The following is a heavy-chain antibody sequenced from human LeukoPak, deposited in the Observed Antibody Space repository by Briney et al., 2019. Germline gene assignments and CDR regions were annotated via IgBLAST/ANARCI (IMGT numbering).Heavy chain of an antibody. J-gene: IGHJ4*02. Sequence: PGGSLRLSCAASGFTFSSYAMHWVRQAPGKGLEWVAVISYDGSNKYYADSVKGRFTISRDNAKNSLYLQMNSLRAENTAVYYCARHYYDSSGLFDYWGREPWSPSPQ. CDR1: GFTFSSYA. CDR3: ARHYYDSSGLFDY. V-gene: IGHV3-30*04. D-gene: IGHD3-22*01. CDR2: ISYDGSNK.